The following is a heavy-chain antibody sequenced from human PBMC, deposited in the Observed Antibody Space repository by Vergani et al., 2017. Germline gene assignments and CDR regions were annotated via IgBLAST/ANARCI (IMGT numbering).Heavy chain of an antibody. D-gene: IGHD3-9*01. CDR3: VRGGTFGWLST. CDR2: ITPQNGGT. J-gene: IGHJ5*02. CDR1: GYYFTDNY. V-gene: IGHV1-2*02. Sequence: QVQLVQSGAEVKKPGAAVKVSCKASGYYFTDNYLHWVRQAPGQGLEWMGRITPQNGGTQYAEKFKGRVTMTGDTSITTAYMELTSLTSDDTAVDYCVRGGTFGWLSTWGQGTLVTVSS.